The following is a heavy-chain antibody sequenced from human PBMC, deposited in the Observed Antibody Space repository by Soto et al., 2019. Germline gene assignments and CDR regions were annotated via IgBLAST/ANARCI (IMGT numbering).Heavy chain of an antibody. J-gene: IGHJ5*02. V-gene: IGHV3-74*01. CDR2: INSDGNKI. D-gene: IGHD1-1*01. CDR1: GITFSSYW. CDR3: AKVATGSYNWFDP. Sequence: GGPLRLSWAAFGITFSSYWMHWVRQAPGKGLVWVSRINSDGNKIVYADSVKGRFTISRDNAKNTLYLQMNSLRAEDTAVYYCAKVATGSYNWFDPWGQGTLVTVSS.